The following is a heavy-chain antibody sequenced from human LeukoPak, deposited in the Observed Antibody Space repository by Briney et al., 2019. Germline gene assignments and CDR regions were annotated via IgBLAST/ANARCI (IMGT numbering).Heavy chain of an antibody. CDR3: ARGFSRYYYYGMDV. D-gene: IGHD6-19*01. J-gene: IGHJ6*02. V-gene: IGHV1-8*01. CDR1: GYTFTSYD. Sequence: AASVKVSCKASGYTFTSYDINWVRQATGQGLEWMGWMNPNSGNTGHAQKFQGRVTMTRNTSISTAYMELSSLRSEDTAVYYCARGFSRYYYYGMDVWGQGTTVTVSS. CDR2: MNPNSGNT.